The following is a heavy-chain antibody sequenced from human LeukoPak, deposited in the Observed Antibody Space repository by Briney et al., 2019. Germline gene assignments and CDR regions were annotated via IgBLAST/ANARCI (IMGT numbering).Heavy chain of an antibody. CDR1: GYTFTGYY. CDR2: INPNSGGT. D-gene: IGHD6-19*01. J-gene: IGHJ3*02. V-gene: IGHV1-2*02. CDR3: ASGSSSGWYFDAFDI. Sequence: ASVKVSCKASGYTFTGYYMHWVRQAPGQGLEWMGWINPNSGGTNYAQKFQGRVTMTRDTSISTAYMELSRLRSDDTAVYYCASGSSSGWYFDAFDIWGQGTMVTVSS.